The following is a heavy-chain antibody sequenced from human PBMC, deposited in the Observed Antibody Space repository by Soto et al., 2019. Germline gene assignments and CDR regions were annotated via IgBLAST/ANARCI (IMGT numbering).Heavy chain of an antibody. Sequence: QVQLVESGGGVVQSGGTLTLSCTVSGFFLSDYGMHWVRQAPGKGLEWVAATSYDGSSEYYSDSVKDRFTTSRDNSKNTVYLHMNSLRAEVKGLYYCARGGGLNQLLSGSDHWGQGTLVTVSS. D-gene: IGHD1-26*01. CDR3: ARGGGLNQLLSGSDH. CDR1: GFFLSDYG. CDR2: TSYDGSSE. J-gene: IGHJ4*02. V-gene: IGHV3-33*05.